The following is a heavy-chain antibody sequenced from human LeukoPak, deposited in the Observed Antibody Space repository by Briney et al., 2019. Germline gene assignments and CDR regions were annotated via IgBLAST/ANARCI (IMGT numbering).Heavy chain of an antibody. Sequence: PGGSLRLSCAASGFNVSSNYMSWVRQAPGKGLEWVSVIYSGGSTYHADSVKGRFTISRDNSKNTLYLQMNSLRAEDTAVYYCARDHPVTGFDYWGQGTLVTVSS. CDR2: IYSGGST. J-gene: IGHJ4*02. CDR1: GFNVSSNY. CDR3: ARDHPVTGFDY. V-gene: IGHV3-66*01. D-gene: IGHD2-21*02.